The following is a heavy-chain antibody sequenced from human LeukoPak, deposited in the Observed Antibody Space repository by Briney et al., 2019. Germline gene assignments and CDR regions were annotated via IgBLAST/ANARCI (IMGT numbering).Heavy chain of an antibody. CDR2: IYDSGTT. CDR1: GGSISSYY. V-gene: IGHV4-59*01. J-gene: IGHJ6*02. CDR3: ARSVVVTATLRYHYGMDV. D-gene: IGHD2-21*02. Sequence: SETLSLTCTVSGGSISSYYWNWIRLPPGKGLEWIGYIYDSGTTDYNPSLKSRVTMSVDSSKNQFSLMLTSVTAADTAVYYCARSVVVTATLRYHYGMDVWGQGTTVTVPS.